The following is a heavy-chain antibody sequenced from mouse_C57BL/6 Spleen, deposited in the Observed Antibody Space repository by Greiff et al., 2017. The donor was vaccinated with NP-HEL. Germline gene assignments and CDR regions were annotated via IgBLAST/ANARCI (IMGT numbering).Heavy chain of an antibody. V-gene: IGHV1-80*01. CDR2: IYPGDGDT. J-gene: IGHJ2*01. Sequence: VMLVESGAELVKPGASVKISCKASGYAFSSYWMNWVKQRPGKGLEWIGQIYPGDGDTNYNGKFKGKATLTADKSSSTAYMQLSSLTSEDSAVYFCARSPSSVYYFDYWGQGTTLTVSS. CDR3: ARSPSSVYYFDY. CDR1: GYAFSSYW. D-gene: IGHD3-1*01.